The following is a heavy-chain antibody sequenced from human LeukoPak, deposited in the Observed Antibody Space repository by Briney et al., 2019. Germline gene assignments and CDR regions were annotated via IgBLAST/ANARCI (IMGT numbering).Heavy chain of an antibody. J-gene: IGHJ5*02. CDR1: GGSISSSSYY. V-gene: IGHV4-39*07. Sequence: SETLSLTCTVSGGSISSSSYYWGWIRQPPGKGLEWIGSIYYSGSTYYNPSLKSRVTISVDTSKNQFSLKLSSVTAADTAVYYCASVGRIAAAGTRSVPWGQGTLVTVSS. CDR2: IYYSGST. CDR3: ASVGRIAAAGTRSVP. D-gene: IGHD6-13*01.